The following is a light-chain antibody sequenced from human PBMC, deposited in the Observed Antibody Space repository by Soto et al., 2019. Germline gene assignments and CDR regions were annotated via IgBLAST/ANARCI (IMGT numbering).Light chain of an antibody. Sequence: DIQMTQSPSSLSASVGDRVTITCRSSQSIISYLNRYQQKAGKAPQLLIYAASTLQSGVPARFSGGGSGTDFTLTISSLQPEDSAIYYCQQTYSGPRTFGQGTKLEIK. J-gene: IGKJ2*02. CDR1: QSIISY. CDR2: AAS. CDR3: QQTYSGPRT. V-gene: IGKV1-39*01.